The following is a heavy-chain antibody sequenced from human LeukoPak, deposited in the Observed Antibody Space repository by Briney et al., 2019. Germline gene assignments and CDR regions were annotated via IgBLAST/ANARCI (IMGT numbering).Heavy chain of an antibody. D-gene: IGHD2-15*01. CDR2: IYYSGST. CDR3: ARLGPYCSGGSCYSGSRWFDP. V-gene: IGHV4-59*08. J-gene: IGHJ5*02. CDR1: GGSISSYY. Sequence: PSETLSLTCTVSGGSISSYYWSWIRQPPGKGLEWTGYIYYSGSTNYNPSLKSRVTISVDTSKNQFSLKLSSVTAADTAVYYCARLGPYCSGGSCYSGSRWFDPWGQGTLVTVSS.